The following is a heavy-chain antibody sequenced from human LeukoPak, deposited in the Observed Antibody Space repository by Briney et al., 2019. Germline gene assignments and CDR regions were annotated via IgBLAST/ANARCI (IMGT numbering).Heavy chain of an antibody. Sequence: SETLSLTCTVSGGSISSSRYYWGWIRQPPGKGLEWIGSIYYSGSTYYNPSLKSLVTISVDVAKNQFSLKLSSVPAADTALYYCASLNPHYDFWSGFQRGFGGVTYGMDVWGQGTTVTVSS. D-gene: IGHD3-3*01. V-gene: IGHV4-39*01. J-gene: IGHJ6*02. CDR3: ASLNPHYDFWSGFQRGFGGVTYGMDV. CDR2: IYYSGST. CDR1: GGSISSSRYY.